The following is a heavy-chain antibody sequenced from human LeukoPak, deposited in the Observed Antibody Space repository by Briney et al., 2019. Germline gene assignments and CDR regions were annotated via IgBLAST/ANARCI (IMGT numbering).Heavy chain of an antibody. CDR3: ARVMEVAGTDY. D-gene: IGHD6-19*01. CDR1: GYTFTSYY. J-gene: IGHJ4*02. V-gene: IGHV1-2*02. CDR2: INPNSGGT. Sequence: ASVTLSCKASGYTFTSYYMHWVRQAPGQGLEWMGWINPNSGGTNYAQKFQGRVTITRDTSISTAYMQLSRLRSAATAVYYCARVMEVAGTDYGGQGSLVTVS.